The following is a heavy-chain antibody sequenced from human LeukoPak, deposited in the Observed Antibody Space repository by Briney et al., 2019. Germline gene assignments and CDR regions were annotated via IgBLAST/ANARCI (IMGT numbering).Heavy chain of an antibody. V-gene: IGHV3-66*02. CDR3: ARDLLSNTAMDY. CDR2: IYSGGST. D-gene: IGHD5-18*01. J-gene: IGHJ4*02. Sequence: GGSLRLSCAASGFTVSSNYMSWVRQAPGKGLEWVSVIYSGGSTYYADSVKGRFTISRDNSKNTLYLQMNSLRAEDTAVYYCARDLLSNTAMDYWGQGTLVTVSS. CDR1: GFTVSSNY.